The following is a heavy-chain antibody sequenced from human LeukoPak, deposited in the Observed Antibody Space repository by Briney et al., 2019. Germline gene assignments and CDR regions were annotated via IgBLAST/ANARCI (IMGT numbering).Heavy chain of an antibody. CDR3: ARGGSYSYDAFDI. CDR2: LYSGGRT. J-gene: IGHJ3*02. Sequence: GGSLRLSCAASGFSVSSNYMSWVRQAPGKGLEGVSVLYSGGRTYYADSVKGRFTISRDNSKNTLYLQMNSLRAEDTAVYYCARGGSYSYDAFDIWGQGTMVTVSS. D-gene: IGHD1-26*01. CDR1: GFSVSSNY. V-gene: IGHV3-66*01.